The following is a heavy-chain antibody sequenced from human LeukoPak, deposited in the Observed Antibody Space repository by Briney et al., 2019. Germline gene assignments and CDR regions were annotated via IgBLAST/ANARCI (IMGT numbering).Heavy chain of an antibody. CDR3: ASLPDSSGYPADY. D-gene: IGHD3-22*01. J-gene: IGHJ4*02. CDR1: GFTLSDYY. Sequence: GGSLRLSCAVSGFTLSDYYVTGIRQAPGKGLKWISYISSSGSTIYYADSVKGRFTISRDNAKNSLYLQVNSLRAEDTAVYYCASLPDSSGYPADYWGQGTLVTVSS. CDR2: ISSSGSTI. V-gene: IGHV3-11*04.